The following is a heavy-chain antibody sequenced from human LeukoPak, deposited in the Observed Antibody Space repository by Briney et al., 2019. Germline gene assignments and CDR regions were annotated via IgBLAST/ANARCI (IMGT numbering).Heavy chain of an antibody. J-gene: IGHJ4*02. CDR2: ISWNSGSI. Sequence: GRSLRLSCAASGFTFDDYAMHWVRQAPGKGLGWVSGISWNSGSIGYADSVKGRFTISRDNAKNSLYLQMNSLRAEDTALYYCALGGGYSSSTPPSEYWGQGTLVTVSS. V-gene: IGHV3-9*01. CDR1: GFTFDDYA. D-gene: IGHD6-6*01. CDR3: ALGGGYSSSTPPSEY.